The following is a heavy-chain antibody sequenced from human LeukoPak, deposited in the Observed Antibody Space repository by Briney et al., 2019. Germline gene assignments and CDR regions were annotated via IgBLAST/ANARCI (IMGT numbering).Heavy chain of an antibody. CDR3: ARVGARRDGYNYFDY. D-gene: IGHD5-24*01. V-gene: IGHV1-46*01. CDR1: GYTFTSYG. Sequence: ASVKVSCKASGYTFTSYGISWVRQAPGQGLEWMGIINPSGGSTRNAQKFQGRVTMTRDTSTSTVYMELSSLRSEDTAVYYCARVGARRDGYNYFDYWGQGTLVTVSS. CDR2: INPSGGST. J-gene: IGHJ4*02.